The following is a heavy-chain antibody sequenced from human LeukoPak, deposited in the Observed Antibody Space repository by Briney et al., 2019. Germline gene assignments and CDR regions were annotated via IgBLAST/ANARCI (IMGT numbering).Heavy chain of an antibody. J-gene: IGHJ4*02. CDR1: GGSLNSYY. V-gene: IGHV4-59*08. D-gene: IGHD3-9*01. Sequence: SETLSLTCSVSGGSLNSYYWSWIRQSPGKGLEWIGYIYYSGSTNYNPSLKSRVTISVDTSKNQFSLKLSSVTAADTAVYYCARHVWLQPFDYWGQGTLVTVSS. CDR3: ARHVWLQPFDY. CDR2: IYYSGST.